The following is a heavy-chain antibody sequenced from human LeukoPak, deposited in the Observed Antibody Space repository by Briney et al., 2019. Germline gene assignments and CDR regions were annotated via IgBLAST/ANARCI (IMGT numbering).Heavy chain of an antibody. J-gene: IGHJ4*02. V-gene: IGHV1-2*02. CDR1: GYTFTGYY. CDR2: INPNSGGT. D-gene: IGHD5-18*01. CDR3: ARPPVYSCARGDFDY. Sequence: ASVKVSCKASGYTFTGYYMHWVRQAPGQGLEWMGWINPNSGGTNYAQKFQGRVTMTRDTSISTAYMELSRLRSDDTAVYYCARPPVYSCARGDFDYWGQGTLVTVSS.